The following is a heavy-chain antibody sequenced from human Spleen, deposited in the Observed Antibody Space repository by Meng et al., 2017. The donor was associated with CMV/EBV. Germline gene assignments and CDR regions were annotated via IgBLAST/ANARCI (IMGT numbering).Heavy chain of an antibody. Sequence: GESLKISCAASGFTFSDYYMSWIRQAPGKGLEWVSYISSSGSTIYYADSVKGRFTISRDNAKNSLYLQMNSLSAEDTAVYYCARDYCSSTSCPEAYYYGMDVWGQGTTVTVSS. D-gene: IGHD2-2*01. J-gene: IGHJ6*02. CDR1: GFTFSDYY. CDR3: ARDYCSSTSCPEAYYYGMDV. V-gene: IGHV3-11*01. CDR2: ISSSGSTI.